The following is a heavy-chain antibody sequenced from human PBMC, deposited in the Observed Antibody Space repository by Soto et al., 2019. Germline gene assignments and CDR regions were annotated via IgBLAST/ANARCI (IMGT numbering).Heavy chain of an antibody. CDR1: GFTLSDYY. CDR2: ISSSGTID. Sequence: QVQLVESGGGLVKPGGSLRLSCVASGFTLSDYYMSWIRQAPGKGLEWVSYISSSGTIDNYADSVKGRFTSSRDNAKNALFLQRNGLRAEDTAVYYCARRTMGNYYYMDVWGKGTTVTVSS. D-gene: IGHD3-10*01. CDR3: ARRTMGNYYYMDV. J-gene: IGHJ6*03. V-gene: IGHV3-11*01.